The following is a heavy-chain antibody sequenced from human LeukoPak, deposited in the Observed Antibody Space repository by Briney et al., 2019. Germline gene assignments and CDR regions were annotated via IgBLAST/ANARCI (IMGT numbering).Heavy chain of an antibody. Sequence: ASVKVSCKASGYTFTSYDINWVRQATGQGLEWMGWMNPNSGNTGYAQKFQGRVTITRNTSISTAYMELSSLRSDDTAVYYCAGNTYYYGSGSYYSEDAFDIWGQGTMVTVSS. J-gene: IGHJ3*02. V-gene: IGHV1-8*03. CDR3: AGNTYYYGSGSYYSEDAFDI. D-gene: IGHD3-10*01. CDR1: GYTFTSYD. CDR2: MNPNSGNT.